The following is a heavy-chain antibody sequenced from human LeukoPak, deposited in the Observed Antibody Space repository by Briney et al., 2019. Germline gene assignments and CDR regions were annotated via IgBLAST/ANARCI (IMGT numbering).Heavy chain of an antibody. D-gene: IGHD6-19*01. CDR2: VWYDGSNK. V-gene: IGHV3-33*08. Sequence: GRSLRLSCAASGFTFSSYAMHWVRQAPGKGLEWVAVVWYDGSNKYYADSVKGRFTISRDNSKYTLYLEMNSLRAEDTAVYYCARALYSGGWYGMDYWGQGTLVTVSS. CDR1: GFTFSSYA. CDR3: ARALYSGGWYGMDY. J-gene: IGHJ4*02.